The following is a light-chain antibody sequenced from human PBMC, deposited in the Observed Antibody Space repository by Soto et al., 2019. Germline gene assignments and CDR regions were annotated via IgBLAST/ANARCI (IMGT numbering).Light chain of an antibody. J-gene: IGKJ2*01. CDR1: QSVSSD. CDR3: QQYNNWPPAYT. Sequence: EIVMTQSPVTLSVSPGERATLSCRASQSVSSDLAWYQQRPGQAPRLLMYGASTRATGIPARFGGSGSGTEFTLTISSLQSEDFAVYYCQQYNNWPPAYTFGQGTKVDSK. CDR2: GAS. V-gene: IGKV3-15*01.